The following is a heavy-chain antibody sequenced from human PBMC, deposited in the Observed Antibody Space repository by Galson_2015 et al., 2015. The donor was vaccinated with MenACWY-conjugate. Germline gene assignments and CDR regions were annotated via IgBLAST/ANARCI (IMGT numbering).Heavy chain of an antibody. Sequence: SLRLSCAASAFTFSYYDMHWVRQATGQGLEWVSAIGVGGDTYYLDSVKGRFTISRENAKHSLYLQMNSLRTEDTAVYYCAREVRDDYSSGWDLDYWGQGILVTVSS. CDR2: IGVGGDT. D-gene: IGHD6-19*01. J-gene: IGHJ4*02. V-gene: IGHV3-13*01. CDR1: AFTFSYYD. CDR3: AREVRDDYSSGWDLDY.